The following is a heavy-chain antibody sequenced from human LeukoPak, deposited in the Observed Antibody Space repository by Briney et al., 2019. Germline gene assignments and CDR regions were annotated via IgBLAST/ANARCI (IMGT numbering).Heavy chain of an antibody. Sequence: SETLSLTCAVYGGFFSGYYWSWIRQPPGKGLEWIGEINHSGSTNYNPSLKSRVTISVDTSKNQFSLKLSSVTAAETAVYYCARGGAYGDYRLDYWGQGTLVTVSS. CDR3: ARGGAYGDYRLDY. CDR2: INHSGST. CDR1: GGFFSGYY. D-gene: IGHD4-17*01. J-gene: IGHJ4*02. V-gene: IGHV4-34*01.